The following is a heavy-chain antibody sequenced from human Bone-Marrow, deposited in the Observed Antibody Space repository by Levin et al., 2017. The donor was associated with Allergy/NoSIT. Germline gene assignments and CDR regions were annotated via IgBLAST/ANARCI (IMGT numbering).Heavy chain of an antibody. V-gene: IGHV1-69*02. J-gene: IGHJ5*02. Sequence: ASVKVSCKASGGTFSSYSITWVRQAPGQGLEWMGRFIPALDLAKYAQKFQGRITMTADTSTSTAYMELSSLSYEDTATYYCASRGTYNYYGENWFDPWGQGTLVTVSS. D-gene: IGHD3-10*01. CDR3: ASRGTYNYYGENWFDP. CDR1: GGTFSSYS. CDR2: FIPALDLA.